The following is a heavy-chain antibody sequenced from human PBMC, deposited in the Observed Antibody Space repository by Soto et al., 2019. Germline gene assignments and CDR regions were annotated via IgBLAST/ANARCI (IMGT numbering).Heavy chain of an antibody. CDR2: IYYSGST. V-gene: IGHV4-39*01. CDR1: GGSISSSSYY. D-gene: IGHD3-16*01. J-gene: IGHJ4*02. Sequence: SETLSLTCTVSGGSISSSSYYWGWIRQPPGKGLEWIGSIYYSGSTYYNPSLKSRVTISVDTSKNQFSLKLSSVTAADTAVYYCARQGGDLYFDYWGQGTLVTVSS. CDR3: ARQGGDLYFDY.